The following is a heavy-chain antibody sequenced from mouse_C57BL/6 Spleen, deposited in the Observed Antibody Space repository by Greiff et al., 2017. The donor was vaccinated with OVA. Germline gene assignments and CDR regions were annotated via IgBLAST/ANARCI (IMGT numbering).Heavy chain of an antibody. CDR3: IYDYGLPFAY. CDR1: GFTFSNYW. Sequence: EVQGVESGGGLVQPGGSMKLSCVASGFTFSNYWMNWVRQSPEQGLEWVAQIRLKSDNYATHYAESVKGRLTISRNDSKSSVYLQMYNLRAEDTGIYYCIYDYGLPFAYWGQGTLVTVSA. J-gene: IGHJ3*01. V-gene: IGHV6-3*01. D-gene: IGHD2-4*01. CDR2: IRLKSDNYAT.